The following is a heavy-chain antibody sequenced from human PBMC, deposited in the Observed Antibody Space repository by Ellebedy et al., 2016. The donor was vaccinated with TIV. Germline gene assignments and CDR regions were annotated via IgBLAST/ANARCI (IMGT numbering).Heavy chain of an antibody. CDR3: ARDSHRGYERLFDS. V-gene: IGHV4-61*01. CDR2: VYSSGAT. CDR1: GDSVSSASYY. J-gene: IGHJ4*02. D-gene: IGHD5-12*01. Sequence: MPSETLSLTCSVSGDSVSSASYYWSWIRQPPGKGLEWIGYVYSSGATNYNPSLKTRVTMSVDSSKNQFSLRLSSVTAADTAVYYCARDSHRGYERLFDSWGQGRLVAVSP.